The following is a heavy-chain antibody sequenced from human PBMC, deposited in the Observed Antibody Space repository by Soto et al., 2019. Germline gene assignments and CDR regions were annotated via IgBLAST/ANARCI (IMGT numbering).Heavy chain of an antibody. J-gene: IGHJ6*02. V-gene: IGHV1-18*01. Sequence: ASVKVSCKASGYTFSHYGIGWVGKAPGQGLEWMGGISAYNGNRTLAEGLRGRITMTTNTTTSTADMELRSLSSDDTAVYYCARGGQECSNSGCGYIYDGMDVWGQGTTVTVS. D-gene: IGHD1-26*01. CDR2: ISAYNGNR. CDR3: ARGGQECSNSGCGYIYDGMDV. CDR1: GYTFSHYG.